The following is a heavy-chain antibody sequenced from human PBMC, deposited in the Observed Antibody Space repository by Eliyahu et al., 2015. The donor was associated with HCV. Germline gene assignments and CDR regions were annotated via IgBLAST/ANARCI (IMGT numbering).Heavy chain of an antibody. CDR1: GPTFSGNX. CDR2: ITPSGDRT. J-gene: IGHJ5*02. V-gene: IGHV1-46*01. D-gene: IGHD6-19*01. CDR3: ARDVGWAPGGP. Sequence: QVQVVQSGADVRKPGASVKXSCRPSGPTFSGNXXPWVRQAPGXGLEXVGIITPSGDRTTYAQKVQGRVTMTRDTSTSTVYMELHSLRSEDTAVYYCARDVGWAPGGPWGQGTLVTVSS.